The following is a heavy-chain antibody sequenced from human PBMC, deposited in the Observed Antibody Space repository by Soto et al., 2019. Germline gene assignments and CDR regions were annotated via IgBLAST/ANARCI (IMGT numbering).Heavy chain of an antibody. V-gene: IGHV3-15*01. CDR1: GFTFSNAW. CDR2: IKSKTDGGTT. J-gene: IGHJ4*02. CDR3: TTDTGGVVVTAITYYFDY. Sequence: GGSLRLSCAASGFTFSNAWMSWVRQAPGKGLEWVGRIKSKTDGGTTDYAAPVKGRFTISRDDSKNTLYLQMNSLKTEDTAVYYCTTDTGGVVVTAITYYFDYWGQGTLVTVSP. D-gene: IGHD2-21*02.